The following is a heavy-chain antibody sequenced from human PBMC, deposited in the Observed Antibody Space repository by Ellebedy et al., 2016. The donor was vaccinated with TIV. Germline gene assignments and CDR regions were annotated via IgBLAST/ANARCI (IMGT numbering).Heavy chain of an antibody. J-gene: IGHJ4*02. V-gene: IGHV3-21*01. CDR1: GFTFSRYS. CDR3: ARADSDSSGFYFDY. CDR2: ISSSSSYI. D-gene: IGHD3-22*01. Sequence: GGSLRLXXAASGFTFSRYSMNWVRQAPGKGLEWVSSISSSSSYIYYADSVKGRFTISRDNAKNSLYLQMNSLRAEDTAVYYCARADSDSSGFYFDYWGQGTLVTVSS.